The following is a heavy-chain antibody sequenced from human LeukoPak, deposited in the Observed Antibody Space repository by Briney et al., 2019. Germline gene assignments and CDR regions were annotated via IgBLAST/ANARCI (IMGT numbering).Heavy chain of an antibody. V-gene: IGHV3-48*03. Sequence: GRSLRLSCAASGFTFDDYAMHWVRQAPGKGLEWISYISNSGRTTLYADSVKGRFTISRDNAKDSMFLQMANLTADDTAVYYCAREGGFGWHFDSWGQGALVTVSS. J-gene: IGHJ4*02. CDR1: GFTFDDYA. CDR2: ISNSGRTT. CDR3: AREGGFGWHFDS. D-gene: IGHD3-9*01.